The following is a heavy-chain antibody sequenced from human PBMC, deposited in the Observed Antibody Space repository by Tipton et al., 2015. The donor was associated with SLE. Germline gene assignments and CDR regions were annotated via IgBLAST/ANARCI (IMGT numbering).Heavy chain of an antibody. Sequence: SLRLSCAASGFTFSDYYMSWIRQAPGKGLEWVSYISSSGSTIYYADSVEGRFTISRDNAKKSLYLQMNSLRAEDTAVYYCAIGGAAAAWDYWGQGTLVTVSS. CDR1: GFTFSDYY. V-gene: IGHV3-11*04. CDR3: AIGGAAAAWDY. J-gene: IGHJ4*02. D-gene: IGHD6-13*01. CDR2: ISSSGSTI.